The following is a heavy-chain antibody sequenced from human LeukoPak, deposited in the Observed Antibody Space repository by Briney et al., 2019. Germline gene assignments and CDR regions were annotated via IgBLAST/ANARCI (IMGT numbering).Heavy chain of an antibody. CDR2: IYHSGTT. V-gene: IGHV4-38-2*02. J-gene: IGHJ4*02. CDR3: AGVSRGYDILY. D-gene: IGHD3-9*01. Sequence: SETLSLTCTVSNYSITSGYYWGWIRQPPGKGLEWIGSIYHSGTTYYNPSLKSRVTISVDTSKNQFSLNLSSVTAADTAVYCCAGVSRGYDILYWGQGTLVTVSS. CDR1: NYSITSGYY.